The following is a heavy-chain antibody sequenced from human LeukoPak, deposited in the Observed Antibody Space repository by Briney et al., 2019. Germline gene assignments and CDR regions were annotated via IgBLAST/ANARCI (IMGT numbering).Heavy chain of an antibody. J-gene: IGHJ4*02. V-gene: IGHV4-39*01. CDR2: IYYSGST. CDR1: GGSISSSSYY. Sequence: SETLSLTCTVSGGSISSSSYYWGWIRQPPGKGLEWIGSIYYSGSTYYNPPLKSRVTISVDTSKNQFSLKLSSVTAADTAVYYCASSLAVAGTSQIDYWGQGTLVTVSS. CDR3: ASSLAVAGTSQIDY. D-gene: IGHD6-19*01.